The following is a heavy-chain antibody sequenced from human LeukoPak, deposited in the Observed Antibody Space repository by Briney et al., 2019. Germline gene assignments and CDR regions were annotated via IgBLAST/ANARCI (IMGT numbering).Heavy chain of an antibody. J-gene: IGHJ5*02. CDR2: INHGGST. CDR1: GGSFSDSY. CDR3: ARVSGQWPPLFDP. V-gene: IGHV4-34*01. Sequence: SETLSLTCAVYGGSFSDSYWSWIRQPPGKGLDWIGEINHGGSTKFNPSLKSRVAISVDTSKNQFSLKLSSVTAADTAVYYCARVSGQWPPLFDPWGQGILVTVSS. D-gene: IGHD6-19*01.